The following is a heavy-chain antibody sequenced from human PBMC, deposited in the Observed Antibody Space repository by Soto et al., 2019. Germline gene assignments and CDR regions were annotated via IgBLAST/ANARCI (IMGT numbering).Heavy chain of an antibody. CDR3: ARESEDLTSNFDY. V-gene: IGHV3-21*01. J-gene: IGHJ4*02. CDR1: GFTFTRYS. CDR2: ISSTTNYI. Sequence: VGSLRLSCAASGFTFTRYSMNWVRQAPGKGLEWVSSISSTTNYIYYADSMKGRLTVSRDNAKNSVYLEMNSLSAEDTALYYCARESEDLTSNFDYWGQGTLVTVSS.